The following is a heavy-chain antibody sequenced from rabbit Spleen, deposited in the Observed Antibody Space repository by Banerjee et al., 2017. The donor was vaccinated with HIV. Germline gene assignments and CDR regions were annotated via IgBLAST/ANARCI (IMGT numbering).Heavy chain of an antibody. Sequence: QEQLEESGGDLVKPGASLTLTCIASGVSFSVSSYMCWVRQAPGKGLECIACIYPGRSGSTYYASWAKGRFTISKTSSTTVTLQMTRLTAADTATYFCARGSAAMTMVITGFYFNLWGPGTLVTVS. V-gene: IGHV1S45*01. CDR1: GVSFSVSSY. D-gene: IGHD2-1*01. CDR3: ARGSAAMTMVITGFYFNL. J-gene: IGHJ4*01. CDR2: IYPGRSGST.